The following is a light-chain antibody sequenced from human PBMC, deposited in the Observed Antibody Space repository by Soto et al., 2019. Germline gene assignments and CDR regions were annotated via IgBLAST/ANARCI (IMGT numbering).Light chain of an antibody. V-gene: IGKV3-15*01. CDR1: QSVSSN. J-gene: IGKJ1*01. CDR3: QQYHDWPRT. CDR2: GAS. Sequence: EIVMTQSPATLSVSPGERATLSCRASQSVSSNLVWYQQKPGQAPRLLIYGASTRATGIPARFGASGSGTEFALTISSLQSEDFAVYYCQQYHDWPRTFGQGTKVDIK.